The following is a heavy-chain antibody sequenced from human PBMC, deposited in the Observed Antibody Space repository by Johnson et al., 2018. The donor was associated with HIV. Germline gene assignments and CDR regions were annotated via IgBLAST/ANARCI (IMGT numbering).Heavy chain of an antibody. CDR3: AREFLYGDYQDAFDI. V-gene: IGHV3-23*04. D-gene: IGHD4-17*01. CDR2: ISGSGGAV. CDR1: GFTFSNYA. J-gene: IGHJ3*02. Sequence: EQLVESGGGFVQPGGSLRLSCAASGFTFSNYAMGWVRQAPGKGLEWVSSISGSGGAVYFADSVKGRFTISRDNSKNTLYLQMNSLRAEDTAVYYCAREFLYGDYQDAFDIWGQGTMVTVSS.